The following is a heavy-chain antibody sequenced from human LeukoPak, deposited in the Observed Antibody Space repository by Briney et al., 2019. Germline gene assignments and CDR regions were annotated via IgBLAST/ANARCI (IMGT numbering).Heavy chain of an antibody. CDR2: VYYNGST. D-gene: IGHD3-10*01. CDR1: GGSIGLYH. Sequence: SETLSLTCTVSGGSIGLYHWTWIRQPPGKGRWWRGYVYYNGSTKYNLSLKSRVTISIDTSKNQFSLKLTSLTAADSAVYYCARDRAAGSDWLDPWGQGTLVTVSS. V-gene: IGHV4-59*01. CDR3: ARDRAAGSDWLDP. J-gene: IGHJ5*02.